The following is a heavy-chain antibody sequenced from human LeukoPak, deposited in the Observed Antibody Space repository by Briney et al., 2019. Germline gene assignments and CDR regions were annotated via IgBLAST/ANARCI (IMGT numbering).Heavy chain of an antibody. V-gene: IGHV4-4*07. CDR3: ARGPYYDFWSGYYTPFDY. CDR1: GGSISSYY. D-gene: IGHD3-3*01. Sequence: SETLSLTCTVSGGSISSYYWSWIRQPAGKGLEWIGRIYTSGSTNYNPSLKSRVTMSVDTSKNQFSLKLSSVTAADTAVYYCARGPYYDFWSGYYTPFDYWGQGTLVTVSS. J-gene: IGHJ4*02. CDR2: IYTSGST.